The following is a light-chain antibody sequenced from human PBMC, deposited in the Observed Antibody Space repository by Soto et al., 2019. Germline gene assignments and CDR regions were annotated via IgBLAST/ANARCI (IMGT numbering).Light chain of an antibody. Sequence: EILLTQSPGTLSLSPGATATLSCRASQTVSSNYLAWFQQKSGQAPRLLIYGASSRANGIPDRFSGSGSGTDFTLTITRLEPEDFALYYCHHYGKSPIYTFGPGTKVDIK. CDR2: GAS. CDR1: QTVSSNY. J-gene: IGKJ3*01. CDR3: HHYGKSPIYT. V-gene: IGKV3-20*01.